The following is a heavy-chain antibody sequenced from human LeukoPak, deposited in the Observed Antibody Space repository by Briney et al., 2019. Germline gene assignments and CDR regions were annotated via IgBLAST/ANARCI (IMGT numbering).Heavy chain of an antibody. D-gene: IGHD3-10*01. CDR1: GYSITSGYY. J-gene: IGHJ5*02. V-gene: IGHV4-38-2*02. CDR3: ARDPHRSWDENWFDP. CDR2: IYHSGST. Sequence: PSETLSLTCAVSGYSITSGYYWGWIRQPPGKGLEWFGSIYHSGSTYYNPSLKSRVTISVDTSKNQFSLKLSSVTAADTAVYYCARDPHRSWDENWFDPWGQGTLVTVSS.